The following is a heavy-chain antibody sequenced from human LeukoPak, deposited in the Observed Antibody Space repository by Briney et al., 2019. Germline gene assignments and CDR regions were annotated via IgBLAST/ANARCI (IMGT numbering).Heavy chain of an antibody. CDR2: IMQDGSEK. D-gene: IGHD2-2*01. CDR3: ARDQRYCSSSSCPWEPFDY. J-gene: IGHJ4*02. V-gene: IGHV3-7*05. Sequence: GGSLRLSCAASGFTFSSYWMSWVRQAPGKGREWVANIMQDGSEKYYVDSVKGRFTISRDNAKNSLYLQMNSLRAEDTAVYYCARDQRYCSSSSCPWEPFDYWGQGTLVTVSS. CDR1: GFTFSSYW.